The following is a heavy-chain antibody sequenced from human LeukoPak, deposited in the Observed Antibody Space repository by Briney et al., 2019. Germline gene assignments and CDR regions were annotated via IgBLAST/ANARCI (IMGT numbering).Heavy chain of an antibody. D-gene: IGHD4-17*01. V-gene: IGHV5-51*01. CDR2: IHSADSNT. Sequence: GESLKISCKDSGYSFTNYWIGWVRQMPGKGLEWMGNIHSADSNTKYSPSFRGQVTISADKSISTAYLQWSGLKASDTAMYYCAGARHGDYRWDYWGQGTLVTVSS. CDR1: GYSFTNYW. J-gene: IGHJ4*02. CDR3: AGARHGDYRWDY.